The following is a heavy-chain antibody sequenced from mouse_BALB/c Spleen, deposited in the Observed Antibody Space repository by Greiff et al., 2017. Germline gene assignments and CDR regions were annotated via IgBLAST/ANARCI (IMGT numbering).Heavy chain of an antibody. CDR2: ISSGSSTI. Sequence: EVQGVESGGGLVQPGGSRKLSCAASGFTFSSFGMHWVRQAPEKGLEWVAYISSGSSTIYYADTVKGRFTISRDNPKNTLFLQMTSLRSEDTAMYYCARDQLAFDYWGQGTTLTVSS. CDR1: GFTFSSFG. CDR3: ARDQLAFDY. V-gene: IGHV5-17*02. J-gene: IGHJ2*01. D-gene: IGHD4-1*02.